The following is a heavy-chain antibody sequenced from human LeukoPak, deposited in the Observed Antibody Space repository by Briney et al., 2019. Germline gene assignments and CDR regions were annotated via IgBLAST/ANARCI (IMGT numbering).Heavy chain of an antibody. D-gene: IGHD3-22*01. CDR2: ISSSGSTI. V-gene: IGHV3-48*03. CDR1: GFTFSSYE. Sequence: GGSLRLSCAASGFTFSSYEMNWVRQAPGKGLEWVSYISSSGSTIYYADSVKGRFTISRDNSKNSLYLQMNSLRSEDTAVYYCARTAYDSSGYDFDYWGQGPLVTVSS. CDR3: ARTAYDSSGYDFDY. J-gene: IGHJ4*02.